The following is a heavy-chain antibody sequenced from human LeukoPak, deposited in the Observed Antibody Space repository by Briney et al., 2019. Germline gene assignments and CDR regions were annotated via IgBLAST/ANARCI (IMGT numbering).Heavy chain of an antibody. CDR1: GFTFSSYW. CDR2: IRQDGSQK. D-gene: IGHD6-13*01. V-gene: IGHV3-7*01. CDR3: ARSSIAAAGAGAFDI. J-gene: IGHJ3*02. Sequence: GGSLRLSCAASGFTFSSYWMSWVRQAPGKGLEWVATIRQDGSQKYYVDSVKGRFTISRDNAKNSLYLQMNSLRAEDTAVYYCARSSIAAAGAGAFDIWGQGTMVTVSS.